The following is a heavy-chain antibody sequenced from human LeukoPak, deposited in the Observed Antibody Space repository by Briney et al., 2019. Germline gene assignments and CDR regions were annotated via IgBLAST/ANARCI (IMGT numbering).Heavy chain of an antibody. V-gene: IGHV3-33*01. CDR3: ARDRGYWFDP. Sequence: AGRSLRLSCAASGFTFSSYGMHWVRQAPGKGLEWVAVIWYDGSNKYYADSVKGRFTISRNNSKNTLYLQMNSLRAEDTAVYYCARDRGYWFDPWGQGTLVTVSS. CDR1: GFTFSSYG. D-gene: IGHD5-12*01. CDR2: IWYDGSNK. J-gene: IGHJ5*02.